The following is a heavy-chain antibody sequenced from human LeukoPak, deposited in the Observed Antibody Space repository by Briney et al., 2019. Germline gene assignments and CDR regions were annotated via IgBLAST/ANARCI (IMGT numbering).Heavy chain of an antibody. CDR2: IIPVFGTA. CDR1: GGTFSTYV. J-gene: IGHJ6*03. Sequence: ASVKVSCKASGGTFSTYVISWVRQAPGQGLEWMGGIIPVFGTANYAEKFQDRVTITADKSTSTAYMELSSLRSEDTAMYYCAINQAGYCGGGSCYRHEFYYMDVWGKGTSVTVSS. D-gene: IGHD2-15*01. CDR3: AINQAGYCGGGSCYRHEFYYMDV. V-gene: IGHV1-69*06.